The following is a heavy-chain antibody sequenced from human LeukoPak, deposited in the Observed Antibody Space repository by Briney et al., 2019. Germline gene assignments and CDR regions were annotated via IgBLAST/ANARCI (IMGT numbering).Heavy chain of an antibody. Sequence: SETLSLTCTVSGGSISSGDYYWSWLRQPPGTGLEWFGYIYYSGSTYYNPSLKSRVTISVDTSKNQFSLKLSSVTAADTAVYYCATTLDYGDYGLDYWGQGTLVTVSS. CDR3: ATTLDYGDYGLDY. J-gene: IGHJ4*02. CDR1: GGSISSGDYY. D-gene: IGHD4-17*01. CDR2: IYYSGST. V-gene: IGHV4-30-4*01.